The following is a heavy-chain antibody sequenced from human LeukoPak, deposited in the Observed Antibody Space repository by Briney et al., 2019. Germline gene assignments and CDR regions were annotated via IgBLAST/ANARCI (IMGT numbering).Heavy chain of an antibody. V-gene: IGHV3-11*01. J-gene: IGHJ4*02. Sequence: GGSLRLSCAASGFTFSDYYMSWIRQAPGKGLEWVSYISSSGSTIYYADSVKGRFTISRDNAKNSLYLQMNSLRAEDTAVYYCVRFPPKVVIAVAANFWGQGTLVTVSS. CDR2: ISSSGSTI. CDR1: GFTFSDYY. CDR3: VRFPPKVVIAVAANF. D-gene: IGHD6-13*01.